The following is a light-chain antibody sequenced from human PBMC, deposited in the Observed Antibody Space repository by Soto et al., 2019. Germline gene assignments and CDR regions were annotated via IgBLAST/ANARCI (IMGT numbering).Light chain of an antibody. CDR1: QGIDSS. CDR3: QQLHDYPIT. Sequence: DIQMSQSPSTLSASIGDSVTITCRASQGIDSSFAWYQQKPGKAPKLLIYAASSLQSGVPSRFSGSGSGTDFTLTISSLQPEDFATYYCQQLHDYPITFGQGTRLEI. V-gene: IGKV1-9*01. CDR2: AAS. J-gene: IGKJ5*01.